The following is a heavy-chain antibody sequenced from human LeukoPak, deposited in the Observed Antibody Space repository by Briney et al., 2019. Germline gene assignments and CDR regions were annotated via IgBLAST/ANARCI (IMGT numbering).Heavy chain of an antibody. J-gene: IGHJ4*02. D-gene: IGHD2-2*01. Sequence: GGSLRLSCAASGFTVSSNYMSWVRQAPGKGLEWVSVIYSGGSTYYADSVKGRFTISRDNSKNTLYLQMNSLRAEDTAVYYCARERRPYCSSTSCYRGYFDYWGQGTLVTVSS. CDR1: GFTVSSNY. CDR3: ARERRPYCSSTSCYRGYFDY. CDR2: IYSGGST. V-gene: IGHV3-53*01.